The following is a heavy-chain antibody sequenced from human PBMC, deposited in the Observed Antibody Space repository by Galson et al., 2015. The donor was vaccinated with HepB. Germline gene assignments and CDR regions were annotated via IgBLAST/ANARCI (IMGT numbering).Heavy chain of an antibody. D-gene: IGHD2-8*01. CDR3: ARDGHIVLMVWGYYFDY. CDR2: ISYDGSNK. J-gene: IGHJ4*02. CDR1: GFTFSSYA. Sequence: SLRLSCAASGFTFSSYAMHWVRQAPGKGLEWVAVISYDGSNKYYADSVKGRFTISRDNSKNTLYLQMNSLRAEDTAVYYCARDGHIVLMVWGYYFDYWGQGTLVTVSS. V-gene: IGHV3-30-3*01.